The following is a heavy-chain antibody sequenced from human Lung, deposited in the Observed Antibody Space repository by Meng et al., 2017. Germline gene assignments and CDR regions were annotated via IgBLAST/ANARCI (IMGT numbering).Heavy chain of an antibody. CDR3: AYLVGSGYYCPQTSY. CDR2: IRQDGEDT. V-gene: IGHV3-7*01. Sequence: GGSLRLSCAASGFTFNTHWMSWVRQAPGRWLEWVANIRQDGEDTTYLNSVKGRCIIPSDNAENSLCLQMNSLSAEDSGVYYCAYLVGSGYYCPQTSYWGQGTLVTVSS. D-gene: IGHD3-10*01. CDR1: GFTFNTHW. J-gene: IGHJ4*02.